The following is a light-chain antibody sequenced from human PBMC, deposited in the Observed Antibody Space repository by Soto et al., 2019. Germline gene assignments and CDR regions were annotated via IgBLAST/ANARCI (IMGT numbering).Light chain of an antibody. Sequence: QSALTQPPSASGSPGQSVTISCTGTSSDVGGYKYVSWYQQHPGKVPKLMIYEVSKRPSGVPDRFSGSKSGNTASLTVSGLQAEDEADYYCSSYAGSNNVVFGGGTKATVL. CDR2: EVS. V-gene: IGLV2-8*01. CDR1: SSDVGGYKY. CDR3: SSYAGSNNVV. J-gene: IGLJ2*01.